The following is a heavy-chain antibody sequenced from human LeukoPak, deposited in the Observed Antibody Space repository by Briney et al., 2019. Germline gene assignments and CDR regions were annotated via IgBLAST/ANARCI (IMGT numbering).Heavy chain of an antibody. Sequence: PGRSLRLSCAASGFTFSSYAMHWARQAPGKGLEWVAVISYDGSNKYYADSVKGRFTISRDNSKNTLYLQMNSLRAEDTAVYYCARGELDYYDSSGYLDYWGQGTLVTVSS. D-gene: IGHD3-22*01. V-gene: IGHV3-30-3*01. CDR3: ARGELDYYDSSGYLDY. J-gene: IGHJ4*02. CDR1: GFTFSSYA. CDR2: ISYDGSNK.